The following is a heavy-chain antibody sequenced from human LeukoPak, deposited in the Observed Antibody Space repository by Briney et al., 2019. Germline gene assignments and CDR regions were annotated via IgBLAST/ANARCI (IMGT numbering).Heavy chain of an antibody. Sequence: SETLSLTCTVSGGSISTYYWSWIRQPPGKGLEWIGYVYYSGSTNYNPSLKSRVTISVDTSKNQFSLKLSSVTAADTAVYYCARAFEKVRGADFDYWGQGTLVTVSP. D-gene: IGHD3-10*01. CDR2: VYYSGST. CDR1: GGSISTYY. V-gene: IGHV4-59*08. CDR3: ARAFEKVRGADFDY. J-gene: IGHJ4*02.